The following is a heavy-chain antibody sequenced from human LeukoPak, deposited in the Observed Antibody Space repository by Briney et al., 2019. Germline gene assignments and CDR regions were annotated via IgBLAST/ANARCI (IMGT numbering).Heavy chain of an antibody. D-gene: IGHD2-21*02. CDR1: GFTFNRCW. CDR3: TSWGDTTAEYFQR. J-gene: IGHJ1*01. CDR2: INPDGRDT. Sequence: GGSLRLSCVISGFTFNRCWMNWVRQAPGKGLEWVAHINPDGRDTYHVDSVKGRFTISRDNAQNSMYLQMNSLRVEDTAVYYCTSWGDTTAEYFQRWGQGTLVTVSS. V-gene: IGHV3-7*01.